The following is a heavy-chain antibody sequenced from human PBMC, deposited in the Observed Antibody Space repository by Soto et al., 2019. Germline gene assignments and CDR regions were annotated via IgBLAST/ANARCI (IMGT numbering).Heavy chain of an antibody. CDR2: ISAYNGNT. CDR3: ARVAYFSGGSCYSLANWFDP. J-gene: IGHJ5*02. V-gene: IGHV1-18*01. Sequence: GASVKVSCKASGYTFTSYGISWVRQAPGQGLEWMGWISAYNGNTNYAQKLQGRVTMTTDTSTSTAYMELRSLRSDDTAVYYCARVAYFSGGSCYSLANWFDPWGQGTLVTVSS. CDR1: GYTFTSYG. D-gene: IGHD2-15*01.